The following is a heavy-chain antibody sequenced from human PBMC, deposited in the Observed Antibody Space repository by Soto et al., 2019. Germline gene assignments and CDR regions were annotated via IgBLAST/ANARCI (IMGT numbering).Heavy chain of an antibody. CDR2: ISGSGGST. D-gene: IGHD6-19*01. Sequence: VRLLESGGDLIQPGGSLRLSCAASGITFSSYALSWVRRALGKGPEWVSGISGSGGSTYYADSVKGRFTISRDNSKNTLYHQMNILRAEDTAIYYCEKDVVAVAGIFDNWGQGTLVTVSS. CDR1: GITFSSYA. V-gene: IGHV3-23*01. CDR3: EKDVVAVAGIFDN. J-gene: IGHJ4*02.